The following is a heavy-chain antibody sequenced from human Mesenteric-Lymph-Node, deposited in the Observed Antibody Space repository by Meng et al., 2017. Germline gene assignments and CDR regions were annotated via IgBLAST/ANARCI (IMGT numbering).Heavy chain of an antibody. V-gene: IGHV4-39*07. D-gene: IGHD6-19*01. CDR2: IYYSGST. CDR3: AREYSSGWYSYYYYGMDV. Sequence: SETLSLTCTVSGGSISSSSYYWGWIRQPPGKGLEWIGSIYYSGSTYYNPSLKGRVTISVDTSKNQFSLKLSSVTAADTAVYYCAREYSSGWYSYYYYGMDVWGQGITVTVSS. CDR1: GGSISSSSYY. J-gene: IGHJ6*01.